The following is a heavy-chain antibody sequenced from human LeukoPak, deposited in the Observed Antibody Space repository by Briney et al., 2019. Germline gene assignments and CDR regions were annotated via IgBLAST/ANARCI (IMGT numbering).Heavy chain of an antibody. D-gene: IGHD1-1*01. J-gene: IGHJ4*02. Sequence: SETLSLTCTVSGGSFSSSDYYWSWIRQHPGKGLEWIGYSYYNGRTTNYNPSLKSRVTMSVDTPKNQFSLKLSSVTAADTAVYYCARVGDWNDLVYWGQGILVSVSS. CDR1: GGSFSSSDYY. CDR2: SYYNGRTT. CDR3: ARVGDWNDLVY. V-gene: IGHV4-61*08.